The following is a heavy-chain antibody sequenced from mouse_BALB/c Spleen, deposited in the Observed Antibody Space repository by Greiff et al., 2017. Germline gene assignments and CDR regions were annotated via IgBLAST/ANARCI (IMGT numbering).Heavy chain of an antibody. CDR1: GYTFTDYW. J-gene: IGHJ4*01. D-gene: IGHD1-3*01. CDR3: ARREGSGAMDY. CDR2: IDTSDSYT. Sequence: QVQLQQSGAELVMPGASVKMSCKASGYTFTDYWMHWVKQRPGQGLEWIGAIDTSDSYTSYNQKFKGKATLTVDESSSTAYMQLSSLTSEDSAVYYCARREGSGAMDYWGQGTSVTVSS. V-gene: IGHV1-69*01.